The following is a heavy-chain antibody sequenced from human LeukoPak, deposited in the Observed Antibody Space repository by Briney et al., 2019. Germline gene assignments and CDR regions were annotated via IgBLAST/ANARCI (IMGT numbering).Heavy chain of an antibody. D-gene: IGHD2-2*01. J-gene: IGHJ6*02. CDR2: INHSGST. V-gene: IGHV4-34*01. CDR1: GGSFSGYY. CDR3: ARGVVVPAAIPSKSYGMDV. Sequence: SETLSLTCAVYGGSFSGYYWSWIRQPPGKGLEWIGEINHSGSTNYNPSLKSRATISVDTSKNQFSLKLSSVTAADTAVYYCARGVVVPAAIPSKSYGMDVWGQGTTVTVSS.